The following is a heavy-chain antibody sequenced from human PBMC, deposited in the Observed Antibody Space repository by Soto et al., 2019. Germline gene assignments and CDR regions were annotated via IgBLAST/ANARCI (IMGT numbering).Heavy chain of an antibody. CDR3: ARHGDMLLWFGELHPTGGYYGMDV. V-gene: IGHV4-59*08. CDR2: IYYSGST. D-gene: IGHD3-10*01. Sequence: PSETLSLTCTVSGGSISSYYLSWIRQPPGKGLEWIGYIYYSGSTNYNPSLKSRVTISVDTSKNQFSLKLSSVTAADTAVYYCARHGDMLLWFGELHPTGGYYGMDVWGQGTTVTVSS. J-gene: IGHJ6*02. CDR1: GGSISSYY.